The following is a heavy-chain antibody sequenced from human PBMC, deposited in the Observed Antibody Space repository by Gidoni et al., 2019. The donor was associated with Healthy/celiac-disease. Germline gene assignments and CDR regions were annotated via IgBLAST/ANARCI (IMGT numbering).Heavy chain of an antibody. CDR3: ARIGGLCGSSSPDQHA. D-gene: IGHD6-13*01. CDR2: IDWDDDK. V-gene: IGHV2-70*01. J-gene: IGHJ4*02. Sequence: QVTLRESGPALVKPTQTLTLTCTFSGFSLSTSGMCVSWIRQPPGKALEWLALIDWDDDKYYSTSLKTRLTISKDTSKNQVVLTMTNMDPVDTATYYCARIGGLCGSSSPDQHAWGQGTLVTVSS. CDR1: GFSLSTSGMC.